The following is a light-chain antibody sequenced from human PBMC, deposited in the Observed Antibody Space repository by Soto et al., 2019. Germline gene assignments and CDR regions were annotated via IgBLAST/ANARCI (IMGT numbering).Light chain of an antibody. J-gene: IGKJ1*01. Sequence: DIQMTQSPSTLSASVGDRVIITCRGSQSISVWLAWYQRKPGKAPKLLIYKASSLESGVPSRFSGSGSGTEFTLTISSLQPDDFATHYCQQYHTYSAFGQGTKVEIK. CDR3: QQYHTYSA. V-gene: IGKV1-5*03. CDR2: KAS. CDR1: QSISVW.